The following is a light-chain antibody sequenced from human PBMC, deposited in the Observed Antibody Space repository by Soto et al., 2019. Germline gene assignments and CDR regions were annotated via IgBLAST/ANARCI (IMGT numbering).Light chain of an antibody. V-gene: IGLV2-23*01. CDR2: EGS. J-gene: IGLJ2*01. CDR1: SSDVGSYNL. Sequence: QSALTQPASVSGSPGQSINISCSGTSSDVGSYNLVSWYQHHPGKAPKLMIYEGSKRPSGVSNRFSGSKSDNTASLTISGLQAEDEADYYCCSHAGGSTHVVFGGGAKLTVL. CDR3: CSHAGGSTHVV.